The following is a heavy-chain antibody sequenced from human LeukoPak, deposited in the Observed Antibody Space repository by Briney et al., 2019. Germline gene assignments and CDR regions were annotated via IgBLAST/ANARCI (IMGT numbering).Heavy chain of an antibody. CDR3: ARTTAGFDY. CDR1: GFTFSSYW. CDR2: IKEDGSEK. J-gene: IGHJ4*02. D-gene: IGHD4-11*01. Sequence: GGYLRLYCSASGFTFSSYWMSWVRQTPGKGLEWVANIKEDGSEKYYVDSVKGRFTISRDNAKNSLYLQMNSLRADDTAVYYCARTTAGFDYWGQGTLVTVSS. V-gene: IGHV3-7*01.